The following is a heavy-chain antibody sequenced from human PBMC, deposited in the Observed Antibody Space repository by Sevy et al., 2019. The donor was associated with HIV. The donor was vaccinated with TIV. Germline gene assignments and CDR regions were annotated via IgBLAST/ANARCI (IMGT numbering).Heavy chain of an antibody. J-gene: IGHJ6*02. D-gene: IGHD2-2*01. CDR2: IRFDGSIK. V-gene: IGHV3-30*02. Sequence: GGSLRLSCAASGFTFSTYGMHWVRQAPGKGLEWVAFIRFDGSIKYYRDSVKGQLTISRDNSKNRLYLQMNSLRAEDKAVYFCAKVLHIVEIPAAIDYYYGMDVWGQGTTVTVSS. CDR3: AKVLHIVEIPAAIDYYYGMDV. CDR1: GFTFSTYG.